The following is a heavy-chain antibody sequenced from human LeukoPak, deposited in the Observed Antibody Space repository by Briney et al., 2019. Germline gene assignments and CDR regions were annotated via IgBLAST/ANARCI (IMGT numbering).Heavy chain of an antibody. CDR1: GYRFTDYW. CDR3: ARGAAGTTPDYYYFGLDV. D-gene: IGHD1-7*01. Sequence: GESLKISCKGSGYRFTDYWIGWVRQMPGKGLEWMGIIYPGDSDTRYSQSFQGQVTISADKSINTAHLQCSSLKASDTAMYYCARGAAGTTPDYYYFGLDVWGQGTTVRVSS. CDR2: IYPGDSDT. J-gene: IGHJ6*02. V-gene: IGHV5-51*01.